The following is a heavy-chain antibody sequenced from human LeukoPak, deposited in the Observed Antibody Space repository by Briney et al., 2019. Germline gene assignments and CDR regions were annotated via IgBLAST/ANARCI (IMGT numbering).Heavy chain of an antibody. J-gene: IGHJ4*02. D-gene: IGHD3/OR15-3a*01. CDR2: ISAYNGNT. CDR1: GYTFTSYG. CDR3: ARDSASWVGLLPWAINPSHFDY. Sequence: ASVKVSCKASGYTFTSYGISWVRQAPGQGLEWMGWISAYNGNTNYAQKLQGRVTMTTDTSTSTAYMELRSLRSDDTAVYYCARDSASWVGLLPWAINPSHFDYWGQGTLVTVSS. V-gene: IGHV1-18*01.